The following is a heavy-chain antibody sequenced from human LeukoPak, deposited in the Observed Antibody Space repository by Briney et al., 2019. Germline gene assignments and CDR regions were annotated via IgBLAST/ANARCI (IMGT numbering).Heavy chain of an antibody. Sequence: PGGSLRLSYAASGFTFSSYSMNWVRQAPGKGLEWVSYISSSSSTIYYADSVKGRFTISRDNAKNSLYPQMNSLTVEDTAVYYCARDNTYYYGSGSYSHRYYFDYWGQGTLVTVSS. J-gene: IGHJ4*02. D-gene: IGHD3-10*01. CDR1: GFTFSSYS. CDR3: ARDNTYYYGSGSYSHRYYFDY. V-gene: IGHV3-48*04. CDR2: ISSSSSTI.